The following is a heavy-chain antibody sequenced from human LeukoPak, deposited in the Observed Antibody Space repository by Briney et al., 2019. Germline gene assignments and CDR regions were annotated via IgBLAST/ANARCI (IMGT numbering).Heavy chain of an antibody. CDR2: IYYSGST. CDR1: GGSISSGDYY. D-gene: IGHD6-13*01. CDR3: ARHGVSRTFDY. V-gene: IGHV4-30-4*01. Sequence: SQTLSLTCTVSGGSISSGDYYWSWIRQPPGKGLEWIGYIYYSGSTYYNPSLKSRVTISVDTSKSQFSLNLSSVTAADTAVYYCARHGVSRTFDYWGQGTLVTVSS. J-gene: IGHJ4*02.